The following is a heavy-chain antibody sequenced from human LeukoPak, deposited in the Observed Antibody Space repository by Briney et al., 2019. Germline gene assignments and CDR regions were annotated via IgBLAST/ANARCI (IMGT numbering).Heavy chain of an antibody. Sequence: GGSLRLSCAASGFTFSSYSMNWVRQAPGKGLEWVSYNTNSGNSKSYADSVKGRFTISRDNTKNSLYLQMNGLRAEDKAVYYCARTRSSGYLPFDNWARESWSPSPQ. CDR3: ARTRSSGYLPFDN. CDR2: NTNSGNSK. V-gene: IGHV3-48*01. CDR1: GFTFSSYS. J-gene: IGHJ4*02. D-gene: IGHD3-22*01.